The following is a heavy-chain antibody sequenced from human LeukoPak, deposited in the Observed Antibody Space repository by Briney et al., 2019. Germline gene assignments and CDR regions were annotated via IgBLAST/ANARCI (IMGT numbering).Heavy chain of an antibody. CDR1: GYTFTDYY. V-gene: IGHV1-2*02. D-gene: IGHD3-22*01. CDR2: INPNSGAT. J-gene: IGHJ5*02. Sequence: ASVKVSCKVSGYTFTDYYIHWVRQAPGQGLEWMGWINPNSGATNYAQKFQGRVTMARDTSISTAYMELSSLISDDTAVFYCARGGYERSGYSSSWFDPWGQGTLVTVSS. CDR3: ARGGYERSGYSSSWFDP.